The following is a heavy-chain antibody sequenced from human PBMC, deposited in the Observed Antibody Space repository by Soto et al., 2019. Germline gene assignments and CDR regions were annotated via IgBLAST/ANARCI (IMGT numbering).Heavy chain of an antibody. V-gene: IGHV4-34*01. CDR1: GGSFSAYY. D-gene: IGHD3-22*01. CDR2: VNDGGRP. CDR3: ARLGYYLSGGPP. J-gene: IGHJ4*02. Sequence: QVQLQQCGAGLLKPSETLSLTCAVYGGSFSAYYWSWIRQPPGKGLAWIGEVNDGGRPNYSVSLKRRLTISLDTAKNQFSLKLSSVTAADTAVYYCARLGYYLSGGPPWGQGTLVTVSS.